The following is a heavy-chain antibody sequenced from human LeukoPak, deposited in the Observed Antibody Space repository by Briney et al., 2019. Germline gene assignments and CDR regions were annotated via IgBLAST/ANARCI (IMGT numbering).Heavy chain of an antibody. CDR2: ISSSSTI. D-gene: IGHD6-13*01. Sequence: PGRSLRLSCAASGFTFSSYSMNWVRQAPGKGLEWVSYISSSSTIYYADSVKGRFTISRDNAKNSLYLQMNSLRAEDTAVYYCARGPRAAAGTAGVYIWGQGTMVTVSS. J-gene: IGHJ3*02. V-gene: IGHV3-48*01. CDR1: GFTFSSYS. CDR3: ARGPRAAAGTAGVYI.